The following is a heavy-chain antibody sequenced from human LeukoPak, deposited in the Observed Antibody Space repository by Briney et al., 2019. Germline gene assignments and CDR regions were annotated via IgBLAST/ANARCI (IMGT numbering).Heavy chain of an antibody. J-gene: IGHJ6*02. D-gene: IGHD1-1*01. CDR3: ARDASGFYLHNCMDV. CDR1: GFTFTDYS. Sequence: GGSLRLSCAPSGFTFTDYSMNWVRQAPGRGLEWVASISTFSTYTFYADSVKGRFSISRDNVKNLLYLQMSSLGAEDTAVYYCARDASGFYLHNCMDVWGQGTPVTVSS. V-gene: IGHV3-21*06. CDR2: ISTFSTYT.